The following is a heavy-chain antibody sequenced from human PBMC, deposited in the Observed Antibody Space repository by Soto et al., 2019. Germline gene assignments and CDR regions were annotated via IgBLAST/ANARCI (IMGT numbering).Heavy chain of an antibody. D-gene: IGHD3-10*01. J-gene: IGHJ6*02. CDR1: GYTLTSYD. V-gene: IGHV1-8*01. CDR3: ARGPYGSGSYYYYYYYGMDV. Sequence: GAPVKVSCKASGYTLTSYDINWVREATGQGLEWMGWMNPNSGNTGYAQKFQGRVTMTRNTSISTAYMELSSLRSEDTAVYYCARGPYGSGSYYYYYYYGMDVWGQGTTVTVS. CDR2: MNPNSGNT.